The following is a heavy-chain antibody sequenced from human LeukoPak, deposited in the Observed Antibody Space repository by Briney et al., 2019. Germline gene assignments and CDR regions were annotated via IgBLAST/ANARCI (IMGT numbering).Heavy chain of an antibody. Sequence: GASVKVSCKASGYTFTGYYMHWVRQAPGQGLEWMGWINPNSGGTNYAQKFQGRVTMTRDTSISTAYMELSSLRSEDTAVYYCARGVVYSGSYYYWGQGTLVTVSS. CDR3: ARGVVYSGSYYY. J-gene: IGHJ4*02. D-gene: IGHD1-26*01. V-gene: IGHV1-2*02. CDR2: INPNSGGT. CDR1: GYTFTGYY.